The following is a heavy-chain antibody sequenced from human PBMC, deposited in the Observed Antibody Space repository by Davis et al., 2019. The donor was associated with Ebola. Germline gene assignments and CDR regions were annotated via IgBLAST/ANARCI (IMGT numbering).Heavy chain of an antibody. V-gene: IGHV3-23*01. CDR2: ISGSGGIT. CDR3: AWGVFGAFDI. D-gene: IGHD3-10*01. Sequence: LSLTCAASGFTFSNYAMSWVRQAPGKGLEWVSAISGSGGITHYADSVKGRLTISRDNSKNTLYLQMNSLRAEDTAVYYCAWGVFGAFDIWGQGTMVTVSS. CDR1: GFTFSNYA. J-gene: IGHJ3*02.